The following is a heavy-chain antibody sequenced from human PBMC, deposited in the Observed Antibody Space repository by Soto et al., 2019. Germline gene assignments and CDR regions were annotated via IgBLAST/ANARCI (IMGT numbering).Heavy chain of an antibody. V-gene: IGHV3-64D*06. CDR3: VKGRRAAGNTLKAVGMDV. J-gene: IGHJ6*02. CDR1: GFTFNSFA. D-gene: IGHD6-13*01. CDR2: ISGNGGAT. Sequence: GGSLRLSCSASGFTFNSFAMHWVRQAPGKGLEYVSAISGNGGATYYADSAKGRFTISRDNSKNTLYFQMSSLGADDMGVYYCVKGRRAAGNTLKAVGMDVWGQGTTVTVSS.